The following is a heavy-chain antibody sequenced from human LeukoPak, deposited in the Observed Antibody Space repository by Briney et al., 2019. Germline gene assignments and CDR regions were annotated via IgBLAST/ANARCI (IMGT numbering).Heavy chain of an antibody. V-gene: IGHV1-8*01. CDR3: ATVRRYYDILTGYYVNYFDY. CDR1: GYTFTSYD. CDR2: MNPNSGNT. Sequence: ASVKVSCKASGYTFTSYDINWVRQATGQGLEWMGWMNPNSGNTGYAQKFQGRVTMTRNTSISTAYMELSSLRSEDTAVYYCATVRRYYDILTGYYVNYFDYWGQGTLVTVSS. D-gene: IGHD3-9*01. J-gene: IGHJ4*02.